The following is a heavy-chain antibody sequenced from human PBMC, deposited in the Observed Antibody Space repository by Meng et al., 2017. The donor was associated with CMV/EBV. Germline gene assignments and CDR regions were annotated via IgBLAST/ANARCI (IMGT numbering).Heavy chain of an antibody. CDR3: ARDRVHYDFWSPSNYYYGMDV. CDR1: GGSVSSGSYY. J-gene: IGHJ6*02. CDR2: IYYSGST. D-gene: IGHD3-3*01. V-gene: IGHV4-61*01. Sequence: ESLKISCTVSGGSVSSGSYYWSWIRQPPGKGLEWIGYIYYSGSTNYNPSLKSRVTISVDTSKNQFSLKLSSVTAADTAVYYCARDRVHYDFWSPSNYYYGMDVWGQGTTVTVSS.